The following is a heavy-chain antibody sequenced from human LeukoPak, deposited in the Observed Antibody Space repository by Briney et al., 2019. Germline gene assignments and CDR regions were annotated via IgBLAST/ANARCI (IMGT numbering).Heavy chain of an antibody. J-gene: IGHJ6*02. V-gene: IGHV1-18*01. Sequence: ASVKVSCQASGYAFRTYGISWVRQAVGQGLEWMGWISVYNDDTHYAQKFQGRLSMTTDTSRSTVYMELRSLRPDDTAVYFCARSTQLPSEYFNGMDVWGQGTTVTVSS. CDR2: ISVYNDDT. CDR1: GYAFRTYG. D-gene: IGHD5-24*01. CDR3: ARSTQLPSEYFNGMDV.